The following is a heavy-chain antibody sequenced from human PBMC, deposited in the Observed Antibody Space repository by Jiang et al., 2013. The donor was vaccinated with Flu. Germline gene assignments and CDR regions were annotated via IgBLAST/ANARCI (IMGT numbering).Heavy chain of an antibody. V-gene: IGHV4-59*09. Sequence: KSRVTISVDTSKNQXSLKVTSVTAADTAVYYCARGGWAPSYFDYWGQGTPVTVSS. D-gene: IGHD1-26*01. CDR3: ARGGWAPSYFDY. J-gene: IGHJ4*02.